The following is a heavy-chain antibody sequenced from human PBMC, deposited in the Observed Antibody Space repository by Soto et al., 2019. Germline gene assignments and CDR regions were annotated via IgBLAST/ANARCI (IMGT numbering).Heavy chain of an antibody. CDR3: ARALILTGYYIHDAFDI. J-gene: IGHJ3*02. CDR1: GGSISSYY. Sequence: ETLSLTCTVSGGSISSYYWSWIRQPPGKGLEWIGYIYYSGSTNYNPSLKSRVTMSVDTSKNQFSLKLSSVTAADTAVYYCARALILTGYYIHDAFDIWGLGTMVTVSS. V-gene: IGHV4-59*01. D-gene: IGHD3-9*01. CDR2: IYYSGST.